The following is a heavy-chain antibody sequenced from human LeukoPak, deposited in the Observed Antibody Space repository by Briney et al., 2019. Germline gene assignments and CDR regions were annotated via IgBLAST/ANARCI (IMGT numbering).Heavy chain of an antibody. CDR2: INHSGST. V-gene: IGHV4-34*01. Sequence: PSETLSLTCVVYGGSFSGYYWSWIRQPPGKGLEWIGEINHSGSTNYNPSLKSRVTISVDTSKNQFSLKLSSVTAADTAVYYCARAAAALPGVWGQGTLVTVSS. CDR1: GGSFSGYY. D-gene: IGHD6-13*01. J-gene: IGHJ4*02. CDR3: ARAAAALPGV.